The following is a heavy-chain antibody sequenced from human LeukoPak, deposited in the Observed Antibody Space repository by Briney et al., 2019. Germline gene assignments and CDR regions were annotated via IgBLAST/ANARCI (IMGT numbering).Heavy chain of an antibody. CDR2: INHNGGTT. V-gene: IGHV3-23*01. Sequence: GGSLRLSCAASGFTFSIFTMNWVPQAPGKGLEGVSIINHNGGTTYYTDSVEGRFTISRDNSNNTVYLQMNSLRAEDTAIYYCAKDGLCPSVCPTKIDVAGYVDSWGQGTLVTVSS. CDR3: AKDGLCPSVCPTKIDVAGYVDS. CDR1: GFTFSIFT. D-gene: IGHD6-19*01. J-gene: IGHJ4*02.